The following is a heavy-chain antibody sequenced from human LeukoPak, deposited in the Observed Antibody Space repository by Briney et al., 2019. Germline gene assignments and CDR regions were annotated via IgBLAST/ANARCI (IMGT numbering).Heavy chain of an antibody. V-gene: IGHV1-2*02. CDR1: GYTFTVYY. J-gene: IGHJ4*02. CDR3: ARALLVRGVIILFDY. D-gene: IGHD3-10*01. CDR2: INPNSGGT. Sequence: GGSVRISCKASGYTFTVYYMHWVRQAPGQELEWMGWINPNSGGTNYAQKFQHRVIMTRDTSISTAYMELSRLRSDDTAVYYCARALLVRGVIILFDYWGEGSVVTVSS.